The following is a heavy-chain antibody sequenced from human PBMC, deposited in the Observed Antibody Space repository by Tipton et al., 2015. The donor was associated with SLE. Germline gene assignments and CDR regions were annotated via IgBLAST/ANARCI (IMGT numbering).Heavy chain of an antibody. CDR2: INPYNDNT. J-gene: IGHJ6*03. Sequence: QLVQSGAEVKKPGASVKVSCKASGYTFTSYCITWVRQAPGQGLEWMGWINPYNDNTDYVELLQGRVTMTTDTSTGTAYMELTSLNSDDTAIYYCARHPVAGYTYYMDVWGTGTTVTVSS. V-gene: IGHV1-18*01. CDR1: GYTFTSYC. CDR3: ARHPVAGYTYYMDV. D-gene: IGHD5-24*01.